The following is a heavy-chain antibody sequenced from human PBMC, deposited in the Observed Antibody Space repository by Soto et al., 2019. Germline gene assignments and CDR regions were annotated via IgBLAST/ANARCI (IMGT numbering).Heavy chain of an antibody. CDR2: IIPIFGTA. Sequence: SVKVSCKASGGTFSSYAISWVRQAPGQGLEWMGGIIPIFGTANYAQKFQGRVTITADESTSTAYMELSSLRSEDTAVYYCARVWVSYYDSSGYIVDPWGQGTLVTVSS. J-gene: IGHJ5*02. CDR3: ARVWVSYYDSSGYIVDP. CDR1: GGTFSSYA. V-gene: IGHV1-69*13. D-gene: IGHD3-22*01.